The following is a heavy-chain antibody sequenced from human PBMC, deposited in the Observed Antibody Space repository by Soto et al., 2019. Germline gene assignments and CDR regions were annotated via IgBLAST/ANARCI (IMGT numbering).Heavy chain of an antibody. CDR1: GFTFSSYG. CDR2: IWYDGSNK. D-gene: IGHD3-22*01. CDR3: ARDPGDSSGYYYLVPYYYGMDV. Sequence: PGGSLRLSCAASGFTFSSYGMHWVRQAPGKGLEWVAVIWYDGSNKYYADSVKGRFTISRDNSKNTLYLQMNSLRAEDTAVYYCARDPGDSSGYYYLVPYYYGMDVWGQGTTVTVTS. V-gene: IGHV3-33*01. J-gene: IGHJ6*02.